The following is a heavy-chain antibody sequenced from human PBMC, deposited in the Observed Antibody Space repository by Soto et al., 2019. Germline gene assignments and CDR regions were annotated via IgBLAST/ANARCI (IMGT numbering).Heavy chain of an antibody. CDR3: ARGQSFYSSGWYIFWFDP. CDR2: INHSGST. Sequence: PSETLSLTCAVYGGSFSGYYWSWIRQPPGKGLEWIGEINHSGSTNYNPSLKSRVTISVDTSKNQFSLKLSSVTAADTAVYYCARGQSFYSSGWYIFWFDPWCQGTLVTVSS. D-gene: IGHD6-19*01. CDR1: GGSFSGYY. J-gene: IGHJ5*02. V-gene: IGHV4-34*01.